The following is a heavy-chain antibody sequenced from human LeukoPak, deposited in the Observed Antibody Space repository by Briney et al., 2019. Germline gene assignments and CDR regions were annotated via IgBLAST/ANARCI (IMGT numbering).Heavy chain of an antibody. J-gene: IGHJ3*02. CDR2: IYPGDFDS. V-gene: IGHV5-51*01. Sequence: GESLKISCKSYGYSFTNYWIGWVRQMPGKGLEWMGIIYPGDFDSRYSPSFQGQVTMSADKSINTAFLQWSSLKASDTAMYYCVRFLNHAFDMWGQGTRVTVSS. CDR1: GYSFTNYW. CDR3: VRFLNHAFDM.